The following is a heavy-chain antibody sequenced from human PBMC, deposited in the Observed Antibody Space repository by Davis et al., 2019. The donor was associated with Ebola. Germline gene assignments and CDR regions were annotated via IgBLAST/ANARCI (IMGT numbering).Heavy chain of an antibody. J-gene: IGHJ4*02. CDR1: GFTFSSYR. CDR2: INSDGSIT. D-gene: IGHD2-2*01. Sequence: GESLKISCAASGFTFSSYRMHWVRQAPGKGLVWVARINSDGSITGYADSVKGRFTISRDNAKNTLYLQMNSLRAEDTALYYCARSSYQPDWWGQGTLVTVSS. V-gene: IGHV3-74*01. CDR3: ARSSYQPDW.